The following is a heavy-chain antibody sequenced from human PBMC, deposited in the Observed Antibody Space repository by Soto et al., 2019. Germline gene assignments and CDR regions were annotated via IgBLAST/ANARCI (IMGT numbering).Heavy chain of an antibody. CDR2: ISYDGSNK. CDR1: GFTFSSYA. Sequence: QVQLVESGGGVVQPGRSLRLSCAASGFTFSSYAMHWVRQAPGKGLEWVAVISYDGSNKYYADSVKGRFTISRDNSKNTLYLQMNSLRAEDTAVYYCAREWQLGYYYYGMDVSGQGTTVTVSS. CDR3: AREWQLGYYYYGMDV. J-gene: IGHJ6*02. V-gene: IGHV3-30-3*01. D-gene: IGHD6-6*01.